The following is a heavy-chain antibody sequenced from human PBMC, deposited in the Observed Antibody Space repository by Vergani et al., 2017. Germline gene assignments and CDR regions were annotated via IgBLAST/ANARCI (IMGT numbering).Heavy chain of an antibody. Sequence: EVQLVQSGAEVKKPGESLRISCKGSGYSFTSYWISWVRQMPGKGLEWMGRIDPSDSYTNYSPSFQGNVTIPADKSISTAYLQWSILKASDTAMYYWARHNTGLTPFDPWGQGTLVTVSS. V-gene: IGHV5-10-1*03. D-gene: IGHD1-14*01. CDR3: ARHNTGLTPFDP. J-gene: IGHJ5*02. CDR2: IDPSDSYT. CDR1: GYSFTSYW.